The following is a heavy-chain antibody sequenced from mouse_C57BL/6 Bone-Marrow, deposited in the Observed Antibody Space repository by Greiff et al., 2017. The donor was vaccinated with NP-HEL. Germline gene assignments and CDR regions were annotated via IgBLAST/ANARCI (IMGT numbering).Heavy chain of an antibody. J-gene: IGHJ3*01. CDR2: INPSTGGT. CDR3: ARRRWLQPFAY. CDR1: GYSFTGYY. Sequence: VQLKQSGPELVKPGASVKISCKASGYSFTGYYMNWVKQSPEKSLEWIGEINPSTGGTTYNQKFKAKATLTVDKSSSTAYMQLKSLTSEDSAVYYCARRRWLQPFAYWGQGTLVTVSA. V-gene: IGHV1-42*01. D-gene: IGHD2-3*01.